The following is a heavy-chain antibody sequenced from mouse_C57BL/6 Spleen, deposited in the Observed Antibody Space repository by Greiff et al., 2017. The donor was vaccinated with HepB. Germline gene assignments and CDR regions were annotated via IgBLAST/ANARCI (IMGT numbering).Heavy chain of an antibody. D-gene: IGHD1-1*01. J-gene: IGHJ3*01. Sequence: QVQLQQPGAELVKPGASVKLSCKASGYTFTSYWMQWVKQRPGQGLEWIGEIDPSDSYTNYNQKFKGKATLTVDTSSSTAYMQLSSLTSEDSAVYYSATAPYYYGSSYRAYWGQGTLVTVSA. V-gene: IGHV1-50*01. CDR3: ATAPYYYGSSYRAY. CDR2: IDPSDSYT. CDR1: GYTFTSYW.